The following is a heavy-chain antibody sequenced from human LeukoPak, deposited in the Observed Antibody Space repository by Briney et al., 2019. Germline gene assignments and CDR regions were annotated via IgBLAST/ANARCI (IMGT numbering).Heavy chain of an antibody. CDR2: LSIDGSFT. CDR3: ASDRIFKGDTRSAFDY. V-gene: IGHV3-74*01. D-gene: IGHD3-3*01. Sequence: GGSLRLSCAASGFTFSDYRMHWVRQAPGKGLVWISRLSIDGSFTSYADSVKGRFTISRDNAKNTLYLQMDSLRAGDTAVYYCASDRIFKGDTRSAFDYWGQGTLVTVSS. J-gene: IGHJ4*02. CDR1: GFTFSDYR.